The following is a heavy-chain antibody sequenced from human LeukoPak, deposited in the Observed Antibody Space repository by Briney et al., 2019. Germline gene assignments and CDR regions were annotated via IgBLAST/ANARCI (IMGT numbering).Heavy chain of an antibody. D-gene: IGHD3-22*01. CDR3: AIMHGYYDGSGYWVQ. CDR1: GFTFGSYG. J-gene: IGHJ4*02. Sequence: PGGSLRLSCAASGFTFGSYGMSWVRQAPGKGLEWVSFISPSGDRTSNADSVVGRFTISRDNPRDTLYLQMNSLREEDTAGYYCAIMHGYYDGSGYWVQWGQGTLVTVSS. CDR2: ISPSGDRT. V-gene: IGHV3-23*01.